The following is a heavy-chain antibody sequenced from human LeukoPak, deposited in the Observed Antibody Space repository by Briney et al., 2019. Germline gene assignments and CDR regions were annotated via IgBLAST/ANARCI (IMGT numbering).Heavy chain of an antibody. J-gene: IGHJ4*02. V-gene: IGHV3-74*01. Sequence: PGGSLRLSCTASGFTFGDYAMSWVRQAPGKGLVWVSRITGDGSGANYADSVKGRFTISRDNAKNTLYLQMNSLRAEDTAVYYCARFAVTTAGDYWGQGTLVTVSS. CDR3: ARFAVTTAGDY. D-gene: IGHD1-1*01. CDR1: GFTFGDYA. CDR2: ITGDGSGA.